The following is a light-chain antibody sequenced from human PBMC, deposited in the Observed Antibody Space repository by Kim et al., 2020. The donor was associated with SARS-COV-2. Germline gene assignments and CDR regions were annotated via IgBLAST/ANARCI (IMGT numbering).Light chain of an antibody. CDR1: GSDVGGYNY. CDR3: SSYAGSPHYV. V-gene: IGLV2-8*01. CDR2: EVS. Sequence: GQSVPISCPGTGSDVGGYNYVSWYQQPPGKAPKLMIYEVSKRPSGVPDRFSGSKSGNTASLTVSGLQAEDEADYYCSSYAGSPHYVFGTGTKVTVL. J-gene: IGLJ1*01.